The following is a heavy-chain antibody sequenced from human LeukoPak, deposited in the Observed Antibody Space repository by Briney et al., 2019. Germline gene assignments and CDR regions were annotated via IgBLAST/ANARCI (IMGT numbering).Heavy chain of an antibody. CDR1: GGSISSYY. CDR2: IYTSGST. Sequence: TSETLSLTCTVSGGSISSYYWSWIRQPAGKGLEWIGRIYTSGSTNHNPSLKSRVTISVDKSKNQFSLKLSSVTAADTAVYYCARDQGSSWYRMAFDYWGQGTLVTVSS. D-gene: IGHD6-13*01. J-gene: IGHJ4*02. CDR3: ARDQGSSWYRMAFDY. V-gene: IGHV4-4*07.